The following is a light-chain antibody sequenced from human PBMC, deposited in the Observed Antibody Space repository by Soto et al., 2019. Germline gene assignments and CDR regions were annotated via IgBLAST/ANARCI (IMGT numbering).Light chain of an antibody. CDR2: EVT. CDR1: SSDVGGYKY. CDR3: MSYTGSRHV. V-gene: IGLV2-8*01. J-gene: IGLJ1*01. Sequence: QSVLTQPPSASGSPGQSVTISCTGTSSDVGGYKYVSWYQQQHPGKAPKLIIYEVTKRPSGVPDRFSGSKSGNTASLTVSGLQAEDEADYYCMSYTGSRHVFGTGTKVTVL.